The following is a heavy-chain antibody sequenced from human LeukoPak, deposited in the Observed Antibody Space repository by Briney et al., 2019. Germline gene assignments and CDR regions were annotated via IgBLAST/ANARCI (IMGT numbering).Heavy chain of an antibody. CDR2: INSDGSST. CDR3: ARVEYSYGYYYYYYMDV. CDR1: GFTFSSYG. J-gene: IGHJ6*03. D-gene: IGHD5-18*01. V-gene: IGHV3-74*01. Sequence: GGSLRLSCAASGFTFSSYGMHWVRQAPGKGLVWVSRINSDGSSTSYADSVKGRFTISRDNAKNTLYLQMNSLRAEDTAVYYCARVEYSYGYYYYYYMDVWGKGTTVTVSS.